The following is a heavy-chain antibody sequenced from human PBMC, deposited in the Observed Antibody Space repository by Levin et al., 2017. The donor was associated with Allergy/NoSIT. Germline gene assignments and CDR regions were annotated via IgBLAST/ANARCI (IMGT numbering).Heavy chain of an antibody. CDR2: INHSGST. J-gene: IGHJ4*02. D-gene: IGHD6-19*01. Sequence: SQTLSLTCAVYGGSFSGYYWSWIRQPPGKGLEWIGEINHSGSTNYNPSLKSRVTISVDTSKNQFSLKLSSVTAADTAVYYCARGWLGIGIFDYWGQGTLVTVSS. CDR1: GGSFSGYY. CDR3: ARGWLGIGIFDY. V-gene: IGHV4-34*01.